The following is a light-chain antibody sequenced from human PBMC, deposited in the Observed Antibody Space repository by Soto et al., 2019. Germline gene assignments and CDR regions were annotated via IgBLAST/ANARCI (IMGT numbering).Light chain of an antibody. V-gene: IGKV3-15*01. J-gene: IGKJ1*01. Sequence: EIVMTQSPAPLSVSPGERATLSCRASQSVSSNLAWYQQKPGQAPRLLIYGASTRATGLPARFSGSGSGTESTLTISVLQSEDFAVYYWQQYNNWPPWTFGQGTKVEIK. CDR3: QQYNNWPPWT. CDR1: QSVSSN. CDR2: GAS.